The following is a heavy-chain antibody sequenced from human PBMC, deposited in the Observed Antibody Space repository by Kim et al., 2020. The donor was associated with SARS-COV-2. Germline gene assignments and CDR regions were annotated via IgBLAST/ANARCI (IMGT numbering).Heavy chain of an antibody. V-gene: IGHV3-23*01. CDR1: GFNFSSYA. CDR3: AKDRYCSGGSCYYYGMDV. CDR2: ISGSGDST. J-gene: IGHJ6*02. Sequence: GGSLRLSCAASGFNFSSYAMSWVRQAPGKGLEWVSAISGSGDSTYYADSVKGRFTISRDNSKNTLYLQMNSLRAEDTAVYYCAKDRYCSGGSCYYYGMDVWGQGTTVTVSS. D-gene: IGHD2-15*01.